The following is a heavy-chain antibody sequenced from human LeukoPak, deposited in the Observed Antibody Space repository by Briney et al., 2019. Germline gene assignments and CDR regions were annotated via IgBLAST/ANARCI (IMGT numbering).Heavy chain of an antibody. V-gene: IGHV3-30-3*01. CDR1: GFTFSSYA. CDR2: ISYDGSNK. Sequence: GGSLRLSCAASGFTFSSYAMHWVRQAPGKGLEWVAVISYDGSNKYYADSVKGRFTISRDNSKNTLYLQMNSLRAEDTAVYYCARAQSSWDFDYWGQGTLVTVPS. D-gene: IGHD6-13*01. CDR3: ARAQSSWDFDY. J-gene: IGHJ4*02.